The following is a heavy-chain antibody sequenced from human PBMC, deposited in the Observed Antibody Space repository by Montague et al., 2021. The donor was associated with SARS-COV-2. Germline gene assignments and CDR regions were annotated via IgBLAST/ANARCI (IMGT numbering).Heavy chain of an antibody. CDR2: IDPSGGRT. CDR1: GFTFSVYT. V-gene: IGHV3-23*05. CDR3: VKDSVHY. D-gene: IGHD3-10*01. J-gene: IGHJ4*02. Sequence: LRLSCAVSGFTFSVYTMSWVRQAPGKGLEWVAGIDPSGGRTYYSEPVKGRFTIFRDNSKNTLYLQMNSLRSEDAAIYYCVKDSVHYWGQGTLVTVSS.